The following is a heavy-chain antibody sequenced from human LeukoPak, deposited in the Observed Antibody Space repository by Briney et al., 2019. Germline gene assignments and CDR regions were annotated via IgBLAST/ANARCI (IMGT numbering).Heavy chain of an antibody. D-gene: IGHD6-19*01. J-gene: IGHJ4*02. Sequence: SETLSLTCTVSGGSISSYYWTWIRQPAGKGLEWIGRIYTTGSTNYNPSLNSRVTMSVDTSKKQFSLKLSSVTAADTAVYYCARQIAVAGKAGFHYWGQGPLVTVSS. CDR2: IYTTGST. V-gene: IGHV4-4*07. CDR1: GGSISSYY. CDR3: ARQIAVAGKAGFHY.